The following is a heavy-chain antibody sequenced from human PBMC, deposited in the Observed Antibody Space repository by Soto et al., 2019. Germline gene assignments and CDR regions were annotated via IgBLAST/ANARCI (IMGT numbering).Heavy chain of an antibody. J-gene: IGHJ4*02. Sequence: QVQLVESGGGVVQPGRSLRLSCAASGFTFSSYGMHWVRQAPGKGLEWVAVIWYDGSNKYYADSVKGRFTICRDNSKNTLYLQRNSLRAEDTAVYYCAREPCSGGSCYQNYWGQGTLVTVSS. D-gene: IGHD2-15*01. CDR2: IWYDGSNK. CDR1: GFTFSSYG. V-gene: IGHV3-33*01. CDR3: AREPCSGGSCYQNY.